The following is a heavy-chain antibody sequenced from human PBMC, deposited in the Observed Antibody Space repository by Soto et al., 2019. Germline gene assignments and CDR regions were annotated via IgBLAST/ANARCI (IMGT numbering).Heavy chain of an antibody. CDR3: ARTAAAGKYYYGVDV. V-gene: IGHV5-51*01. Sequence: PGESLKISCKGSGYSFAGYWIGWVRQMPGKGLEWMGIIYPGDSDTRYSPSFEGQVTISADKSISTAYLQWNSLKASDTAMYYCARTAAAGKYYYGVDVWGQGTTVTVSS. J-gene: IGHJ6*02. CDR2: IYPGDSDT. D-gene: IGHD6-13*01. CDR1: GYSFAGYW.